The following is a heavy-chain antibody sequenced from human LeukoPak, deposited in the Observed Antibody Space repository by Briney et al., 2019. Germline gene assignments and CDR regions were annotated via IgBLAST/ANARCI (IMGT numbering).Heavy chain of an antibody. CDR1: GGSISSYY. Sequence: SETLSLTCTVSGGSISSYYWSWIRQPPGKGLEWIGYIYYSGSGSTNYNPSLKSRVTISVDTSKNQFSLKLSSVTAADTAVYYCARGGYYGSGNDFRFDPWGQGTLVTVSS. CDR2: IYYSGSGST. J-gene: IGHJ5*02. CDR3: ARGGYYGSGNDFRFDP. D-gene: IGHD3-10*01. V-gene: IGHV4-59*01.